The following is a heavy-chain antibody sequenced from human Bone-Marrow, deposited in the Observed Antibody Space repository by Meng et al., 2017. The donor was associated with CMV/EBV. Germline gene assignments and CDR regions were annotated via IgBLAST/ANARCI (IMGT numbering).Heavy chain of an antibody. CDR2: ISYDGSNK. CDR3: ASRLGYCSSTSCFDY. Sequence: GESLKISCAASGFTFSNYAMHWVRQAPGKGLEWVAIISYDGSNKFYADSVRGRFTISRDNAKNSLYLQMNSLRAKDTAVYYCASRLGYCSSTSCFDYWGQGTLVTVSS. D-gene: IGHD2-2*03. CDR1: GFTFSNYA. V-gene: IGHV3-30-3*01. J-gene: IGHJ4*02.